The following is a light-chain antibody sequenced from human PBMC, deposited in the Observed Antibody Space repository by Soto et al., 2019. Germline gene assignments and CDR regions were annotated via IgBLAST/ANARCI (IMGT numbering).Light chain of an antibody. Sequence: EIVLTQSPATLSLSPGERGTLSCRASQSVGRYLAWYQHKPGQPPRLLIYETSNRAPGTPGRFGGSGSGTDFTLTISSLEPEDFAVYYCVRRSVWPLTVGQGTKVEVK. CDR1: QSVGRY. CDR2: ETS. CDR3: VRRSVWPLT. V-gene: IGKV3-11*01. J-gene: IGKJ1*01.